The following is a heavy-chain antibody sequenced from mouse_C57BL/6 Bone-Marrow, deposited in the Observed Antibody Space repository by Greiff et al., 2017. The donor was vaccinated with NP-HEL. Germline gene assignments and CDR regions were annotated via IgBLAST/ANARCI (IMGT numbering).Heavy chain of an antibody. D-gene: IGHD1-1*02. J-gene: IGHJ1*03. CDR1: GYTFTSYW. V-gene: IGHV1-7*01. CDR3: ARENNGPNWYFDV. Sequence: QVQLQQSGAELAKPGASVKLSCKASGYTFTSYWMHWVKQRPGQGLEWIGYINPSSGYTKYNQKFKDKATLTADKSSSTAYMQLSSLTYEDSAVYYCARENNGPNWYFDVWGTGTTVTVSS. CDR2: INPSSGYT.